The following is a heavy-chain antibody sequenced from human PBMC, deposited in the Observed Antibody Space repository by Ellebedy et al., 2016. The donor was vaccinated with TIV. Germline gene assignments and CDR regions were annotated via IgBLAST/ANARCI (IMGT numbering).Heavy chain of an antibody. J-gene: IGHJ3*02. CDR3: ARRGFGESGGNAFDI. V-gene: IGHV4-59*01. CDR2: IYYSGST. D-gene: IGHD3-10*01. Sequence: MPSETLSLTCTVSGGSISSYYWSWIRQPPGKGLEWIGYIYYSGSTNYNPSLKSRVTISVDTSKNQFSLKLSSVTAADTAVYYCARRGFGESGGNAFDIWGQGTMVTVSS. CDR1: GGSISSYY.